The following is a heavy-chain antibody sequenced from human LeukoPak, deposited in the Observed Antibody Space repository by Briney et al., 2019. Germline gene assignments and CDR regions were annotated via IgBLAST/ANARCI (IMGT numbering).Heavy chain of an antibody. CDR3: ARHENLGGVGSVDY. CDR2: IYYSGST. J-gene: IGHJ4*02. Sequence: PSETLSLTCTVSGDSITSGGYSWSWIRQPPGKGLEWIGSIYYSGSTYYNPSLKSRVTISVDTSKNQFSLKLSSVTAADTAVYYCARHENLGGVGSVDYWGQGTLVTVSS. CDR1: GDSITSGGYS. V-gene: IGHV4-39*01. D-gene: IGHD3-16*01.